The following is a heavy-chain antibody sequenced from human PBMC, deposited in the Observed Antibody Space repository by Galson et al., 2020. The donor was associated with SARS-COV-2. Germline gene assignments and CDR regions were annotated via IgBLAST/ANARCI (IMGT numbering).Heavy chain of an antibody. D-gene: IGHD3-3*01. Sequence: SGPTLVKPTQTLTLTCFFSGVSFTTNGVGVGWIRQPPGKALEWLALIDWNDVKSYNPSLRTRLTITKDTSKKELVLTMTNMDPVDTATYYCAHRSDAPPLGIGYSFAPFCDYWGHGSLVTVSS. J-gene: IGHJ4*01. CDR2: IDWNDVK. V-gene: IGHV2-5*01. CDR1: GVSFTTNGVG. CDR3: AHRSDAPPLGIGYSFAPFCDY.